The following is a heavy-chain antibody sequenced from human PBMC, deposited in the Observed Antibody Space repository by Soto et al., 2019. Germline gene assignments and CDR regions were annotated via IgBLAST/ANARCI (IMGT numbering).Heavy chain of an antibody. CDR3: ARGVSAGVDD. D-gene: IGHD1-26*01. Sequence: XVKVSGKASGYSFTSLDINWVRQTAGQGLEWMGWMEPSTGRTGYAQKFQGRVTMTRDTSINTAYMELTTLTSDDTAFYYCARGVSAGVDDWAQGNLVTVSS. J-gene: IGHJ4*02. CDR2: MEPSTGRT. CDR1: GYSFTSLD. V-gene: IGHV1-8*01.